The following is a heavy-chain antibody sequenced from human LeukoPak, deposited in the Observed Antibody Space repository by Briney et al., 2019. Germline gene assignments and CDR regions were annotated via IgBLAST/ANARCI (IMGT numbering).Heavy chain of an antibody. CDR1: GFPFDDYA. V-gene: IGHV3-9*01. CDR3: AKGLTWFGELLSHFDY. CDR2: ISWNSGSI. Sequence: GGSLRLSCAASGFPFDDYAMHWVRQAPGKGLEWVSGISWNSGSIGYADSVKGRFTISRDNAKNSLYLQMNSLRAEDTALYYCAKGLTWFGELLSHFDYWGQGTLVTVSS. J-gene: IGHJ4*02. D-gene: IGHD3-10*01.